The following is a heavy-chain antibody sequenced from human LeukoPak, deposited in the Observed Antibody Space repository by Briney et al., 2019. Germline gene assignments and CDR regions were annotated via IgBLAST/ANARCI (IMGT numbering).Heavy chain of an antibody. CDR3: ARELPDVGNAFDI. J-gene: IGHJ3*02. Sequence: HSQTLSLTCAISGDSVSSNSAAWSWIRQSPSRGLEWLGRTYYRSKWYNDYAVSVKSRITINPDTSKNQFSLQLNSVTPEDTAVYYCARELPDVGNAFDIWGQGTMVTVSS. CDR1: GDSVSSNSAA. CDR2: TYYRSKWYN. D-gene: IGHD1-14*01. V-gene: IGHV6-1*01.